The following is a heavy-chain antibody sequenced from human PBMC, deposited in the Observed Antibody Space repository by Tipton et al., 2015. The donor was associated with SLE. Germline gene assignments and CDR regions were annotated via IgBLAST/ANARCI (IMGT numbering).Heavy chain of an antibody. V-gene: IGHV4-34*01. CDR1: GFTFSSYA. CDR2: ISHRGIT. Sequence: LRLSCAASGFTFSSYAMSWVRQAPGKGPEWIGEISHRGITNYNPSLKSRVTISVDTSKKQSSLKLSSVTAADTAVYYCASRITIFALDVWGRGTVVTVSS. D-gene: IGHD3-9*01. J-gene: IGHJ3*01. CDR3: ASRITIFALDV.